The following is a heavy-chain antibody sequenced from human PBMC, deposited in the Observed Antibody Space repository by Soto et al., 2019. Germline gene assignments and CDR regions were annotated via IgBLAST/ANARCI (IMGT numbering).Heavy chain of an antibody. CDR3: ARTLDEVDTAMVDFDY. V-gene: IGHV1-8*01. Sequence: GASVKVSCKASGYTFTSYDINWVRQATGQGLEWMGWMNPNSGNTGYAQKFQGRVTMTRNTSISTANMELSSLRSDDTAVYYCARTLDEVDTAMVDFDYWGQGTLVTVSS. CDR2: MNPNSGNT. CDR1: GYTFTSYD. J-gene: IGHJ4*02. D-gene: IGHD5-18*01.